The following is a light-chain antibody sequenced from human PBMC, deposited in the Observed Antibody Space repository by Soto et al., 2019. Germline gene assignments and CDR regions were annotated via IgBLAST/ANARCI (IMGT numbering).Light chain of an antibody. CDR1: QDISNY. J-gene: IGKJ1*01. CDR2: AAS. Sequence: DIQMTQSPSSLSASVGDRVTITCQASQDISNYLNWYQQKPGKAPKLLIYAASSLQSGVPSRFSGSGSGTGFTLTISSLQPEDFATYYCQQSYSTPRTFGQGTKVDIK. V-gene: IGKV1-39*01. CDR3: QQSYSTPRT.